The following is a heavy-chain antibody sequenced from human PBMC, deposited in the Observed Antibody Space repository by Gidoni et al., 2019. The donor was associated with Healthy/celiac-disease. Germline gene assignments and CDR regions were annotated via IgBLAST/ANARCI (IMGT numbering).Heavy chain of an antibody. D-gene: IGHD3-3*01. CDR2: IWYDGSNK. CDR1: GFTFSSYG. CDR3: ASLYDFWSGPEDY. Sequence: QVQLVESGGGVVQPGRSLSLSCAASGFTFSSYGMHWVRQAPGKGLEWVAVIWYDGSNKYYADSVKGRFTISRDNSKNTLYLQMNSLRAEDTAVYYCASLYDFWSGPEDYWGQGTLVTVSS. J-gene: IGHJ4*02. V-gene: IGHV3-33*01.